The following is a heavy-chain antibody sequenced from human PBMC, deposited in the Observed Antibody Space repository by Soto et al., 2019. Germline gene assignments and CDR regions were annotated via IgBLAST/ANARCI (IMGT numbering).Heavy chain of an antibody. D-gene: IGHD6-19*01. Sequence: SETLPLSCAVYAGSFSDYYLNGIRQCPGKGLEWIGKIKHSGSSNYNPSLRSRVSISVDMSKNQFSLRLTSVTAADTAVYYCERGGSSDWQVALDIWGQGTMVTVSS. J-gene: IGHJ3*02. CDR2: IKHSGSS. V-gene: IGHV4-34*01. CDR1: AGSFSDYY. CDR3: ERGGSSDWQVALDI.